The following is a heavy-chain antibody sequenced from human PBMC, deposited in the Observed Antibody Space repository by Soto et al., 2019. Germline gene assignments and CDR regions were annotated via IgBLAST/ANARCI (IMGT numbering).Heavy chain of an antibody. D-gene: IGHD1-7*01. J-gene: IGHJ5*02. V-gene: IGHV1-69*06. CDR3: ATEGGGTGTKVWFDT. CDR2: IIPIFGTA. CDR1: GGTFSSYA. Sequence: QVQLVQSGAEVKKPGSSVNVSCTASGGTFSSYAISWVRQAPGQGLEWMGGIIPIFGTANYAQKFQGRVTITADKSTSTAYMELSSLRSEDTAVYYCATEGGGTGTKVWFDTWGQGTLVTVSS.